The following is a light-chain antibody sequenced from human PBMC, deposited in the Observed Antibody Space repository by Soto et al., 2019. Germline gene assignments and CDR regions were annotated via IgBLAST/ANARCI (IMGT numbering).Light chain of an antibody. Sequence: DIQMTKSPSSLSASVGDRVTITCRASQSISSDLAWFQQKPGKAPKTLMYAASILQSGVPSKFSGSGSGTDFTLTISSLQPEDFATYYCQQYNTYPLTFGGGTKVEIK. CDR2: AAS. CDR3: QQYNTYPLT. CDR1: QSISSD. V-gene: IGKV1-16*02. J-gene: IGKJ4*01.